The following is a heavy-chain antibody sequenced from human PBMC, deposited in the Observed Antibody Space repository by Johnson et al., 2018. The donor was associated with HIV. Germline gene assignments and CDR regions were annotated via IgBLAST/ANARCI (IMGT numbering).Heavy chain of an antibody. V-gene: IGHV3-9*01. J-gene: IGHJ3*02. Sequence: VQLVESGGGVVRPGGSLRVSCAASGFTFDDYAMHWVRQAPGKGLEWVSGISWNSGSIGYADSVKGRFTISRDNPKNSLYLQMNILRAEDTALYYCAKDISAPLYCSGGSCYSLAFDIWGQGTMVTVSS. D-gene: IGHD2-15*01. CDR3: AKDISAPLYCSGGSCYSLAFDI. CDR2: ISWNSGSI. CDR1: GFTFDDYA.